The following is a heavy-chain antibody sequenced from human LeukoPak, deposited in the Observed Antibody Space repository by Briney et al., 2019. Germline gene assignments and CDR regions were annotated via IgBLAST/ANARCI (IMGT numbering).Heavy chain of an antibody. D-gene: IGHD1-14*01. V-gene: IGHV3-64D*09. CDR2: ISNNGDRL. Sequence: GGSLRLSCSASGFTFSAYAMYRVRQAPGKGLEFVSGISNNGDRLFYADSVKDRFTIFRDNSKNTLFLQMGSLRPEDTAVYYCAKITSAAGGDCWGQGTRLTVSS. CDR3: AKITSAAGGDC. CDR1: GFTFSAYA. J-gene: IGHJ4*02.